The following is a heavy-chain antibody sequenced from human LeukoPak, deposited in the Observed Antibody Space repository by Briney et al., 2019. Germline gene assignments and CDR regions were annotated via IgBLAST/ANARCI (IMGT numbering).Heavy chain of an antibody. CDR3: AKDLWYFDNTGYRYSFDY. D-gene: IGHD3-22*01. CDR1: GFTFSSCG. CDR2: IRYDGTNK. Sequence: KSGGSLRLSCAASGFTFSSCGMHWVRQAPGKGLEWVAFIRYDGTNKYYADSVKGRFTISRDNSKNTLYLQMNSVRAEDTAVFYCAKDLWYFDNTGYRYSFDYWGQGTLVTVSS. V-gene: IGHV3-30*02. J-gene: IGHJ4*02.